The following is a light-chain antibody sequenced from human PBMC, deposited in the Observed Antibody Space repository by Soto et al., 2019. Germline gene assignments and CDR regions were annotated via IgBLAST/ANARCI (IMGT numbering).Light chain of an antibody. Sequence: EIVMTQSPATLSVSPGEGDTLSCRASQGIGDTLAWYQQKPGQTPRLLIYDTSIRATGVPARFSGSRSGAEFTLPISSLQSEDFAVYYCQHYVNWPLTFGGGTKVESK. CDR3: QHYVNWPLT. CDR2: DTS. V-gene: IGKV3-15*01. J-gene: IGKJ4*01. CDR1: QGIGDT.